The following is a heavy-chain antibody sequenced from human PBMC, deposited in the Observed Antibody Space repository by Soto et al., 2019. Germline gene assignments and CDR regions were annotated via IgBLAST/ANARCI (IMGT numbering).Heavy chain of an antibody. Sequence: ASVKVSCKASGYTFTSYGISWVRQAPGQGLEWMGWISAYNGNTNYAQKLQGRVTMTTDTSTSTAYMELRSLRSDDTAVYYCARDTKYSSGYLDPSDYFDYWGQGTLVTVSS. CDR3: ARDTKYSSGYLDPSDYFDY. V-gene: IGHV1-18*01. D-gene: IGHD3-22*01. CDR1: GYTFTSYG. J-gene: IGHJ4*02. CDR2: ISAYNGNT.